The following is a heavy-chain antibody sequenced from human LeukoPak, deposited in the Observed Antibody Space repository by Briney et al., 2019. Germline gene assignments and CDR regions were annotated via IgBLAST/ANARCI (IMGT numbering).Heavy chain of an antibody. CDR2: ISGSGGST. D-gene: IGHD2/OR15-2a*01. Sequence: GGSLRLSCAASGFTFSSYAMSWVRQAPGKGLEWVSAISGSGGSTYYADSVKGRFTISRDNSKNTLYLQMNSLRAEDTAVYYCVKGPKYLLYYFDYWGQGTLVTVSS. V-gene: IGHV3-23*01. CDR3: VKGPKYLLYYFDY. J-gene: IGHJ4*02. CDR1: GFTFSSYA.